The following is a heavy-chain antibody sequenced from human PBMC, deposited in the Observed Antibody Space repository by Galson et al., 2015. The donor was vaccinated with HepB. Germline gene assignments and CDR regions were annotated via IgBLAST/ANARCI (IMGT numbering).Heavy chain of an antibody. Sequence: QSGAEVKKPGESLRISCKGSGYSFTNYWINWVRQMPGKGLEWMGRIDPSDSYSNYSPSFQGHVTISTDNSINTAYLQWSSLKASDTALYYCARLPGDYPPFDFWGQGTLVTVSS. D-gene: IGHD2-21*01. CDR3: ARLPGDYPPFDF. CDR1: GYSFTNYW. V-gene: IGHV5-10-1*01. CDR2: IDPSDSYS. J-gene: IGHJ4*02.